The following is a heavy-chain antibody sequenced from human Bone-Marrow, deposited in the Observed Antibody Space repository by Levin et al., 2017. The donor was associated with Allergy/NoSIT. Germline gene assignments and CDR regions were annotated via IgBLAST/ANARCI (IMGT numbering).Heavy chain of an antibody. J-gene: IGHJ4*02. V-gene: IGHV1-69*06. CDR3: ARGESRYYGSGSYTL. CDR1: GGTFSSYA. Sequence: ASVKVSCKASGGTFSSYAISWVRQAPGQGLEWMGGIIPIFGTANYAQKFQGRVTITADKSTSTAYMELSSLRSEDTAVYYCARGESRYYGSGSYTLWGQGTLVTVSS. CDR2: IIPIFGTA. D-gene: IGHD3-10*01.